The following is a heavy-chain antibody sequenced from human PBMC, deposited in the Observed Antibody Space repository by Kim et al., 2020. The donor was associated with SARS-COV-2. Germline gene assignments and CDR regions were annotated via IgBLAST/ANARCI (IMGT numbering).Heavy chain of an antibody. CDR1: GFSLGDYW. CDR2: IKQDGTDK. CDR3: ARWTSTSYY. D-gene: IGHD2-2*01. V-gene: IGHV3-7*01. Sequence: AGSLRLSCAASGFSLGDYWMNWVRQAPGKGLEWVANIKQDGTDKHYVDSVKGRFTISRDNAKNSLYLQMNSLRAEDTAVYYCARWTSTSYYWGQGTLVTVSS. J-gene: IGHJ4*02.